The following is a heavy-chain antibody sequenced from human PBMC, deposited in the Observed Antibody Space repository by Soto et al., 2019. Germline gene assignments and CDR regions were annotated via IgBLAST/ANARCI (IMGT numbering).Heavy chain of an antibody. D-gene: IGHD4-4*01. CDR2: IKQDGSEK. V-gene: IGHV3-7*03. CDR3: AREPDSNYFWFDP. CDR1: GFTFSSYW. J-gene: IGHJ5*02. Sequence: GGSLRLSCAASGFTFSSYWMSWVRQAPGKGLEWVANIKQDGSEKYYVDSVKGRFTISRDNAKNSLYLQMNSLRAEDTAVYYCAREPDSNYFWFDPWGQGTLVTVSS.